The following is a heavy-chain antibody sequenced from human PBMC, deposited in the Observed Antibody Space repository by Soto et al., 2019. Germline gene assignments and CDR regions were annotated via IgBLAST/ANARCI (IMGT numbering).Heavy chain of an antibody. Sequence: QVQLVQSGAGVKKPGVSVKVSCKASGYTLTHYYMHWVRQAPGQGPEWVGVINPSTLVTSYAQKFQGRVTMTRYTSTSTVYTELNSLISEDTAVYYCARNGQTYDYYFFDNWGQGTLVTVSS. CDR1: GYTLTHYY. CDR3: ARNGQTYDYYFFDN. CDR2: INPSTLVT. V-gene: IGHV1-46*01. D-gene: IGHD5-12*01. J-gene: IGHJ4*02.